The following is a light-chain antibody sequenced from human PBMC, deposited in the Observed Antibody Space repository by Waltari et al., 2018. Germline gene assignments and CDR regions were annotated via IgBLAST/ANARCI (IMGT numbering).Light chain of an antibody. CDR3: QQYHSYSYT. J-gene: IGKJ2*01. CDR1: QTISSW. CDR2: KAS. Sequence: DIQMTQSPSTLSASVGDRVTITCRASQTISSWLAWYQQKPGKAPKLLIYKASTLESGFPSRFSGSGSATEFTLTISSLQPDDFATYYCQQYHSYSYTFGQGTRLEI. V-gene: IGKV1-5*03.